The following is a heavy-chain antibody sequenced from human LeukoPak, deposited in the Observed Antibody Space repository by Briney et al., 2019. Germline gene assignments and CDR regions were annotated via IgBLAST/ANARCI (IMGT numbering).Heavy chain of an antibody. CDR2: IFYSGST. D-gene: IGHD3-10*01. CDR3: ARGEGSYYYGSAGWFDP. CDR1: GGSISTSNYY. V-gene: IGHV4-39*07. Sequence: SETLSLTCTVSGGSISTSNYYWGWIRQPPGKGLEWIGNIFYSGSTYYSPSLRSRVTTSLDTSRNQFSLKLSSVTAADTAVYYCARGEGSYYYGSAGWFDPWGQGTLVTVSS. J-gene: IGHJ5*02.